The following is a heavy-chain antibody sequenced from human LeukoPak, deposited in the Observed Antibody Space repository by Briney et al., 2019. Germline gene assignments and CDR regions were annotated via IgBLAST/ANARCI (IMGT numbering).Heavy chain of an antibody. D-gene: IGHD3-10*01. CDR2: INNSGRNI. CDR1: GFTFSTYE. CDR3: ARLRNYYGSGSWGFMDV. Sequence: GGSLRLSCAASGFTFSTYEMNWVRQAPGKGLQWVSYINNSGRNIYYADSVKGRFTISRDNAKNSLYLQMNSLRAEDTAAYYCARLRNYYGSGSWGFMDVWGKGTTVTISS. J-gene: IGHJ6*03. V-gene: IGHV3-48*03.